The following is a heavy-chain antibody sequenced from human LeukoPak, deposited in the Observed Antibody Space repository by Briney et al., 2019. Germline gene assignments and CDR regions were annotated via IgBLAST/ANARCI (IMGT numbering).Heavy chain of an antibody. CDR2: VSPDSGDT. CDR3: TRGRAAGD. D-gene: IGHD6-19*01. CDR1: GYTFTNND. Sequence: GASVKVSCKASGYTFTNNDINWVRQATGQGIEWMGWVSPDSGDTGYAPNFRGRVTMTTDTSINTAYMEQTSLTSEDTAIYYCTRGRAAGDWGQGTLVTVSS. J-gene: IGHJ4*02. V-gene: IGHV1-8*01.